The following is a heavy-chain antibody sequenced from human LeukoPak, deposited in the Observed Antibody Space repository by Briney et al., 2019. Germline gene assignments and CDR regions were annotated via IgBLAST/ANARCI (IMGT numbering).Heavy chain of an antibody. CDR2: IIPIFGTA. Sequence: SVKVSCKASGGTFSSYAISWVRQAPGQGLEWMGGIIPIFGTANYAQKFQGRVTITADESTSTAYMELSSLRSEDTAVYYCARVQDYAFLSGYSAFDIWGQGTMVTVSS. CDR1: GGTFSSYA. CDR3: ARVQDYAFLSGYSAFDI. V-gene: IGHV1-69*01. J-gene: IGHJ3*02. D-gene: IGHD3-3*01.